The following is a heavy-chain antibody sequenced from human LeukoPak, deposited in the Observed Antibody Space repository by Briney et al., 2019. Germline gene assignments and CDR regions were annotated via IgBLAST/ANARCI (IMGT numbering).Heavy chain of an antibody. CDR2: MWYDGTNK. Sequence: PGGSLRLSCAASGFTFSSYDIHWVRQAPGKGLEWVAVMWYDGTNKYYADSVKGRFTISRDNSKTTLYLQMNSLRAEDTAVYYCARGYSSGLDYWGQGTLVTVSS. CDR1: GFTFSSYD. CDR3: ARGYSSGLDY. V-gene: IGHV3-33*01. D-gene: IGHD6-19*01. J-gene: IGHJ4*02.